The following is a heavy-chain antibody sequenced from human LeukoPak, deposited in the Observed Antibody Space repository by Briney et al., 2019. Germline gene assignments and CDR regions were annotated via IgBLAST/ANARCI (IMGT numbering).Heavy chain of an antibody. V-gene: IGHV4-39*01. D-gene: IGHD5-24*01. CDR3: AVPVEMATIYTFDY. CDR1: GGSISSSSYY. Sequence: PSGTLSLTCTVSGGSISSSSYYWGWIRQPPGKGLEWIGSIYYSGSTYYNPSLKSRVTISVDTSKNQFSLKLSSVTAADTAVYYCAVPVEMATIYTFDYWGQGTLVTVSS. J-gene: IGHJ4*02. CDR2: IYYSGST.